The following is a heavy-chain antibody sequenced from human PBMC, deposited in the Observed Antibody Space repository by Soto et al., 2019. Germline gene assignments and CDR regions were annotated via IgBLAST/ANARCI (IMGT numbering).Heavy chain of an antibody. Sequence: SLASAVYGGSVNIYFGGGIRQPPRKGLGWIGEINHSGSTNYNPSLKSRVTISVDTSKNQFSLKLSSVTAADTAVYYCARRPLKYQLLSRYFDYWGQGTLVTVSS. D-gene: IGHD2-2*01. CDR2: INHSGST. CDR1: GGSVNIYF. V-gene: IGHV4-34*01. J-gene: IGHJ4*02. CDR3: ARRPLKYQLLSRYFDY.